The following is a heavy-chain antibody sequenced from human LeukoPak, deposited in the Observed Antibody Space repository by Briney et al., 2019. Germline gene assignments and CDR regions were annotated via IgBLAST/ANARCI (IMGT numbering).Heavy chain of an antibody. CDR2: SDPEDGER. V-gene: IGHV1-24*01. J-gene: IGHJ4*02. CDR3: VTGFSTMAVDYFDY. D-gene: IGHD3-10*01. CDR1: GKTLSDLS. Sequence: ASVKVSCKVSGKTLSDLSIHWLRQPPGKGLEWLGGSDPEDGERIYAQMFQGRVTMTEDTSIDTAYMELSSLRSEDTAVYYCVTGFSTMAVDYFDYWGQGTMVTVSP.